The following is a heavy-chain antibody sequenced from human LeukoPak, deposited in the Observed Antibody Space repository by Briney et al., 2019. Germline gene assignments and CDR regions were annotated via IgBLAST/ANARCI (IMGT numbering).Heavy chain of an antibody. J-gene: IGHJ6*02. V-gene: IGHV4-39*07. CDR3: ARRCVTTGYYYYGMDV. D-gene: IGHD1-14*01. Sequence: SETLSLTCTVSGGSISSSSYYWGWIRQPPGKGLEWIGSIYYSGSTYYNPSLKSRVTISVDTSKNQFSLKLSSVTAADTAVYYCARRCVTTGYYYYGMDVWGQGTTVTVSS. CDR1: GGSISSSSYY. CDR2: IYYSGST.